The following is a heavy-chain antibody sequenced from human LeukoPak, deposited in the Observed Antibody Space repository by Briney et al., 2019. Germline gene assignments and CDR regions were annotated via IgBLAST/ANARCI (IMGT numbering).Heavy chain of an antibody. J-gene: IGHJ6*02. Sequence: ASVKVSCKASGGTFSSYAISWVRQAPGQGLEWMGRIIPIFGTANYAQKFQGRVTITADESTSTAYMELSSLRSEDTAVYYCARTIGGNMLGLGVVIPPYYYYHGMDVWGQGTTVTVSS. V-gene: IGHV1-69*13. CDR3: ARTIGGNMLGLGVVIPPYYYYHGMDV. CDR1: GGTFSSYA. D-gene: IGHD3-3*01. CDR2: IIPIFGTA.